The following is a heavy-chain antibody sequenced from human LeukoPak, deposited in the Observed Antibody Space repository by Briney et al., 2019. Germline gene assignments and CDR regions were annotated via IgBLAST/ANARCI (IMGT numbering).Heavy chain of an antibody. J-gene: IGHJ4*02. CDR3: ARVAYYDSSGFHPGFDY. D-gene: IGHD3-22*01. Sequence: PSQTLSLTCTVSGCSVSSSSYYSGWIHQPPGKGLEWIGSMYYGGSTNYNPSLKTRATVSLDTSKTQFSLKMSSLTAADTAVYYCARVAYYDSSGFHPGFDYWGEGTLVTVSS. CDR2: MYYGGST. CDR1: GCSVSSSSYY. V-gene: IGHV4-39*01.